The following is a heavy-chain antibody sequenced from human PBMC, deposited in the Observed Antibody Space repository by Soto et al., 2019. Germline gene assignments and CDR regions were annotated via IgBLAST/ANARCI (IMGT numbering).Heavy chain of an antibody. CDR2: ISSSSSII. J-gene: IGHJ4*02. CDR3: ARTGPSYYYGSFDY. V-gene: IGHV3-48*02. CDR1: GFTFSSYS. D-gene: IGHD3-10*01. Sequence: GGSLRLSCVASGFTFSSYSMNWVRQAPGKGLEWLSYISSSSSIIYYADSVKGRFTISRDNAQNSLYLQMYSLRDEDTAVYYCARTGPSYYYGSFDYWGQGALVTVSS.